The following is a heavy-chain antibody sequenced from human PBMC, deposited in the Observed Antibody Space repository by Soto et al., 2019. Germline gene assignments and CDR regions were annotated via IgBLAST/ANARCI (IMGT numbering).Heavy chain of an antibody. V-gene: IGHV4-34*01. CDR1: GGSFSGYY. Sequence: QVQLQQWGAGLLKPSETLSLTCAVYGGSFSGYYWSWIRQPPGKGLEWIGEINHSGSTNYNPSLTSRVTISVDTSKNQVSLKRSSVTAADTAVYYCARGGMIVATTLYHYDYWGQGTLVTVSS. CDR2: INHSGST. CDR3: ARGGMIVATTLYHYDY. J-gene: IGHJ4*02. D-gene: IGHD5-12*01.